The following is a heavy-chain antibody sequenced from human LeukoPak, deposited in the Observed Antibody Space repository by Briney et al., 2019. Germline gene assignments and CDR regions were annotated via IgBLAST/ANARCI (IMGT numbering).Heavy chain of an antibody. CDR2: IGSSSNTM. CDR3: ARAFDY. Sequence: PGGSLRLSCAASGFTFSSDEMNWVRQAPGKGLEWVSYIGSSSNTMYYADSVKGRFTISRDNAKNSLYLQMNSLRDEDTAVYYCARAFDYWGQGTLVAVSS. V-gene: IGHV3-48*03. J-gene: IGHJ4*02. CDR1: GFTFSSDE.